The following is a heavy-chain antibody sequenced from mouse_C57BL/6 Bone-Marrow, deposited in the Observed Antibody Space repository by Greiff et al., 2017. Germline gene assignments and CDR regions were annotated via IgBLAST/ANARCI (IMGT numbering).Heavy chain of an antibody. Sequence: VQLKESGGDLVKPGGSLKLSCAASGFTFSSYGMSWVRQTPDKRLEWVATISSGGSYTYYPDSVKGRFTISRDNAKNTLYLQMSSLKSEDTAMYYCARTHYGSIAYWGQGTLVTVSA. V-gene: IGHV5-6*01. CDR2: ISSGGSYT. D-gene: IGHD1-1*01. CDR3: ARTHYGSIAY. CDR1: GFTFSSYG. J-gene: IGHJ3*01.